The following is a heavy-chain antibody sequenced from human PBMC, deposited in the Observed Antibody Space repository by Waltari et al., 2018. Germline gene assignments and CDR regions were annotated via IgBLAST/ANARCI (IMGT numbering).Heavy chain of an antibody. V-gene: IGHV4-34*01. CDR3: ARGGLYYDSSEEFDY. CDR1: GGSFSGYY. CDR2: ITHSGGS. Sequence: QVQLQQWGAGLLKPSETLSLTCAVYGGSFSGYYWSWIRQPPGKGLGRIVEITHSGGSNYTRALKSRGTISVDTAKNQFSLKLSSVTAADTAVYDGARGGLYYDSSEEFDYWGQGTLVTVSS. J-gene: IGHJ4*02. D-gene: IGHD3-3*01.